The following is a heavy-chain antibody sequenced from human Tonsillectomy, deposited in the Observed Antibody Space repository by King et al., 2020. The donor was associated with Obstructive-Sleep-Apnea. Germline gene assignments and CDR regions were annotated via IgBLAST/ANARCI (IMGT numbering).Heavy chain of an antibody. J-gene: IGHJ4*02. Sequence: VQLVESGGGLVKPGGSLRLSCAASGFTFSNACMSWVRQAPGQGLEWGGRIKSKSDGGTTDYAAPVKGRLTISRGDSKNTVYLQMNSLKTEDTAVYYCTTEELGGGQNYFDYWGQGALLTVSS. D-gene: IGHD2/OR15-2a*01. V-gene: IGHV3-15*01. CDR3: TTEELGGGQNYFDY. CDR1: GFTFSNAC. CDR2: IKSKSDGGTT.